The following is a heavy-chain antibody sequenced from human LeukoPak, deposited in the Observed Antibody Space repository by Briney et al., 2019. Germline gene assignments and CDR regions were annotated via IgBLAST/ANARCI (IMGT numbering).Heavy chain of an antibody. Sequence: GGSLRLSCAASGFTFSSYAMSWVRQAPGKGLEWVSAISGSGGSTYYADSVKGRFTISRDNSKNTLYLQMNSLRAEDTAVYYCAKVGYYYDSSGYYYFGYWGQGTLVTVSS. CDR3: AKVGYYYDSSGYYYFGY. CDR1: GFTFSSYA. D-gene: IGHD3-22*01. V-gene: IGHV3-23*01. CDR2: ISGSGGST. J-gene: IGHJ4*02.